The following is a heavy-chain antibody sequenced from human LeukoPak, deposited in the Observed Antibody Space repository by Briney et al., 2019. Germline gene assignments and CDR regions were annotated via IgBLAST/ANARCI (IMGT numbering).Heavy chain of an antibody. Sequence: GGSLRLSCAASGFTFSSYGMHWVRQAPGKGLEWVAVISYDGSNKYYADSVKGRFTISRDNSKNTLYLQMNSLRAEDTAVYYCAKDLCSSASCYGGYLDYWGQGTLVTVSS. CDR1: GFTFSSYG. V-gene: IGHV3-30*18. CDR3: AKDLCSSASCYGGYLDY. CDR2: ISYDGSNK. D-gene: IGHD2-2*01. J-gene: IGHJ4*02.